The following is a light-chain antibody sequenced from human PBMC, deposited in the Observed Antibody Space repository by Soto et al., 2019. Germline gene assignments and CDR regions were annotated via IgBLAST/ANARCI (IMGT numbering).Light chain of an antibody. CDR2: GAS. J-gene: IGKJ5*01. V-gene: IGKV3-11*01. CDR3: QQRSNWPRAIT. CDR1: QSISSN. Sequence: EIVMTQSPATLSVSPGERATLSCSASQSISSNLVWYQQKAGQAPRLLIYGASSRATGIPARFSGSGSGTDFTLTISSLEPEDFAVYYCQQRSNWPRAITFGQGTRLEI.